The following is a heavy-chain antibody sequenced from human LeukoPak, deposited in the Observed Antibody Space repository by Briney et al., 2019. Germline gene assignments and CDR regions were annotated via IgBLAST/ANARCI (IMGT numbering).Heavy chain of an antibody. CDR2: ISSDGSNK. J-gene: IGHJ4*02. V-gene: IGHV3-30*18. CDR1: GFTFSAFG. D-gene: IGHD6-19*01. Sequence: GSLRLSCAASGFTFSAFGMHWVRQAPGKGLEWVAVISSDGSNKYYTDSVKGRSTISRDNSKNTLYMEMNSLRPEDTAVYYCAKSRLYSSGSTDYWGQGTLVTVSS. CDR3: AKSRLYSSGSTDY.